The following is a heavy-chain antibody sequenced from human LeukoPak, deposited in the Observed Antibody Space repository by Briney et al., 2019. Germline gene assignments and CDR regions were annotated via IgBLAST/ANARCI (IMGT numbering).Heavy chain of an antibody. D-gene: IGHD5-12*01. CDR1: GFTLSSYS. J-gene: IGHJ6*02. Sequence: PGGSLRLSCAASGFTLSSYSMNWARQAPGKGLEWISHITWSGSAIFYADSVKGRFTISRDSAKNSLYLQMSSLRDEDTAIYYCARDAGNSGYGMDVWGRGTTVTVSS. CDR2: ITWSGSAI. CDR3: ARDAGNSGYGMDV. V-gene: IGHV3-48*02.